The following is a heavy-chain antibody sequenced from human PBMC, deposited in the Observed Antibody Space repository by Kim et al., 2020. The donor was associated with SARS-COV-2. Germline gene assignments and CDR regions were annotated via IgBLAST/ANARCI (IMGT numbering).Heavy chain of an antibody. CDR2: INHSGST. J-gene: IGHJ5*02. CDR1: GGSFSGYY. Sequence: SETLSLTCAVYGGSFSGYYWSWIRQPPGKGLEWIGEINHSGSTNYNPSLKSRVTISVDTSKNQFSLKLSSVTAADTAVYYCASRNIENIAAAESFNWFDPWGQGTLVTVSS. V-gene: IGHV4-34*01. CDR3: ASRNIENIAAAESFNWFDP. D-gene: IGHD6-13*01.